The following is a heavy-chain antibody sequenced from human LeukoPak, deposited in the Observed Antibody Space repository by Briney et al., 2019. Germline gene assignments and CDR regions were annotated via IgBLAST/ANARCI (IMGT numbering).Heavy chain of an antibody. Sequence: ASVKVSCKTSGYTFTDYDIHWVRQAPGQGREWMGWINPNSANTNYAQKLQGRVTLTRDTSLSIAYMELSSLTSEDAAVYFCARGDFGETNTAFDIWGQGTLVAVSS. J-gene: IGHJ3*02. CDR1: GYTFTDYD. CDR2: INPNSANT. CDR3: ARGDFGETNTAFDI. V-gene: IGHV1-8*03. D-gene: IGHD4-17*01.